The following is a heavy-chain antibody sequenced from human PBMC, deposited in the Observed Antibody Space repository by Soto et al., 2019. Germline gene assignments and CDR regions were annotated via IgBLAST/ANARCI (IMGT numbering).Heavy chain of an antibody. Sequence: QVQLVESGGGVVQPGRSLRLSCAASGFTFSSYGMHWVRQAPGKGLVWVAVISYDGSNKCYADSGKGRLTISRDNSKNKLYLQMNSLRAEDTAVYYCARSPYSVSYLAYFDYWGQGTMVTVSS. CDR1: GFTFSSYG. CDR3: ARSPYSVSYLAYFDY. CDR2: ISYDGSNK. J-gene: IGHJ4*02. V-gene: IGHV3-30*03. D-gene: IGHD1-26*01.